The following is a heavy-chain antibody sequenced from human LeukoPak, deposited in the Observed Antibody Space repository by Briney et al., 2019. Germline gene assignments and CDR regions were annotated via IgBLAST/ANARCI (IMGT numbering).Heavy chain of an antibody. V-gene: IGHV3-30*04. CDR1: GFTFSSYA. CDR2: ISYDGSNK. D-gene: IGHD3-22*01. J-gene: IGHJ3*02. CDR3: ARLNMNYYDSSGYYLGAFDI. Sequence: GGSLTLSCAASGFTFSSYAMHWVRQAPGKGLEWVAVISYDGSNKYYADSVKGRFTISRDNSKNTLYLQMNSLRAEDTAVYYCARLNMNYYDSSGYYLGAFDIWGQGTMVTVSS.